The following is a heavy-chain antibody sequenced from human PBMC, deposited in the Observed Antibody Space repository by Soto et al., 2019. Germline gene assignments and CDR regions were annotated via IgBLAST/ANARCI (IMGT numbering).Heavy chain of an antibody. CDR2: INSDGTAT. CDR3: ARGSGFQAGVHGY. D-gene: IGHD6-25*01. V-gene: IGHV3-74*03. CDR1: GFSFSSYW. J-gene: IGHJ4*02. Sequence: EVQLVESGGGLVQPGGSLRLSCPASGFSFSSYWMHWVRQVPGRGLVWVSGINSDGTATKYADSVKGRFAISRDNANNTLHLQMSSLRAEDTAVYYCARGSGFQAGVHGYWGQGTLVTVSS.